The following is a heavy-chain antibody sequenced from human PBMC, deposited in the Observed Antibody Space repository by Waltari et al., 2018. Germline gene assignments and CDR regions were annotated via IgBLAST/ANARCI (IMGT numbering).Heavy chain of an antibody. Sequence: HLEELGPGLVRPSGTLSLICAVSGDSMSDTDCWSWVRQAPGKGLEWIGQVRGDSGTNYHPSVASRVTVALDTSSAQFSLKVTSATAADTAVYYCARDRGRGLYLDSWGQGILVTVTP. J-gene: IGHJ4*02. D-gene: IGHD2-15*01. V-gene: IGHV4-4*02. CDR3: ARDRGRGLYLDS. CDR1: GDSMSDTDC. CDR2: VRGDSGT.